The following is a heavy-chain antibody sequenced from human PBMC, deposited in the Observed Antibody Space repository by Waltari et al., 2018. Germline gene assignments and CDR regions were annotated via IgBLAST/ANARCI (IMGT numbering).Heavy chain of an antibody. CDR3: ARDPAFGAFDF. J-gene: IGHJ3*01. CDR2: INPDGSGE. Sequence: EVQLLDSGGGLVQPGGFLRLSCAASGFSFSGSWMTWVRQAPGKGLEWVAEINPDGSGEYYVDSVNGRFTISRDNTKNSLYLQMNSLRPDDTAVYFCARDPAFGAFDFWGQGTVVTVSS. V-gene: IGHV3-7*01. CDR1: GFSFSGSW. D-gene: IGHD3-10*01.